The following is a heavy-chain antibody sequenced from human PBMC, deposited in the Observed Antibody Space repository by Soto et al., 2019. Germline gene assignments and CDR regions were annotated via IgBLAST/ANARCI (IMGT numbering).Heavy chain of an antibody. Sequence: QVRLQESGPGLVKPSETLSLTCGVSGGSISTYYWSWIRQAPGKGLEWIGYISDSGEAYYNPSLKSRVTISIDTSERRFSLELSSVTASDTAVYYCARSAYNSYGGNSFDNWGLGTLVTVSS. D-gene: IGHD5-18*01. CDR3: ARSAYNSYGGNSFDN. V-gene: IGHV4-59*08. CDR1: GGSISTYY. J-gene: IGHJ4*02. CDR2: ISDSGEA.